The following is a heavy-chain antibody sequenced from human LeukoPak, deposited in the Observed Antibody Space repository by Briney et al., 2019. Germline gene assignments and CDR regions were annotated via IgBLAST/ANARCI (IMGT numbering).Heavy chain of an antibody. CDR1: GFTFNNYA. CDR2: IQFDGSDK. V-gene: IGHV3-30*02. D-gene: IGHD3-16*01. Sequence: PGGSLRLPCAASGFTFNNYAMQWVRQAPGKGLEWIAFIQFDGSDKQYADSVKGRFTISRDNSRNTLYLQMNSLRPEDTAIYYCTKDQGVAGAFGVWGQGTVVTVSS. J-gene: IGHJ3*01. CDR3: TKDQGVAGAFGV.